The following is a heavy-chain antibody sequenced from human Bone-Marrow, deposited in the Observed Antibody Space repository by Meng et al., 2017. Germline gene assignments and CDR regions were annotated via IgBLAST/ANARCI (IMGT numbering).Heavy chain of an antibody. Sequence: GESLKISCKGSGYSFHNYWIAWVRQMPGKGLEWMGIIYPGDSDTRYSPSFQGQVTISADTSTSTAYLQWSSLRSSDTAMYYCVRLGYTTEYFDYWGQGALVTVSS. D-gene: IGHD5-12*01. CDR1: GYSFHNYW. J-gene: IGHJ4*02. V-gene: IGHV5-51*01. CDR2: IYPGDSDT. CDR3: VRLGYTTEYFDY.